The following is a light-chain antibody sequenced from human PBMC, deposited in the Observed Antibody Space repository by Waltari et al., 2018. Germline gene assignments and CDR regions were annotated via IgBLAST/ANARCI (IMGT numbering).Light chain of an antibody. J-gene: IGLJ3*02. CDR3: AAWDDSLSGPWV. V-gene: IGLV1-47*01. CDR1: SSNIGSNY. Sequence: QSVLTQPPSASGTPGQRVTISCSGSSSNIGSNYVYWYQQLPGTAPKPLIYRNNPRPSGVPDRFSGSKSGTSASLAISGLRSEDEADYYCAAWDDSLSGPWVFGGGTKLTVL. CDR2: RNN.